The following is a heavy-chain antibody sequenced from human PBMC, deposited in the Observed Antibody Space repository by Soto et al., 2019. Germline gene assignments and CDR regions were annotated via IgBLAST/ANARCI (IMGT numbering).Heavy chain of an antibody. CDR2: IIPLFGTT. D-gene: IGHD4-4*01. CDR3: AKDSDNSYDY. J-gene: IGHJ4*02. Sequence: SVKVSCKASGGTFRNYAFSWVRQAPGHGLEWMGGIIPLFGTTNYAQKFQGRVTITADESTSTAYMELSSLKSEDTAVYYCAKDSDNSYDYWGKGTLVTVSS. V-gene: IGHV1-69*13. CDR1: GGTFRNYA.